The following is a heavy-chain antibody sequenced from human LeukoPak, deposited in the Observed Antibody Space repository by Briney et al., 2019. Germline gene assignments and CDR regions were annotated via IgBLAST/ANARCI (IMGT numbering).Heavy chain of an antibody. CDR1: GYTFTSYG. CDR2: ISAYNGNT. J-gene: IGHJ4*02. D-gene: IGHD6-19*01. CDR3: ARESTDDSSGWYFDY. Sequence: ASVKVSCKASGYTFTSYGISWVRQAPGQGLEWMGWISAYNGNTIYAQKLQGRVTMATDTSTSTAYMELRSLRSDDTAVYYCARESTDDSSGWYFDYWGQGTLVIVS. V-gene: IGHV1-18*01.